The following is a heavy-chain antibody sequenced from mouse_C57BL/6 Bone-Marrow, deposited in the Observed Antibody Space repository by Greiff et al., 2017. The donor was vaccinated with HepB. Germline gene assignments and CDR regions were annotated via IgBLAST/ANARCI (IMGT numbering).Heavy chain of an antibody. Sequence: QVQLQQPGAELVKPGASVKLSCKASGYTFTSYWMHWVKQRPGQGLEWIGMIHPNSGSTNYNEKFKSKATLTVDKSSSTAYMQLSSLTSEDSAVYYCAREDYFDWYFDVWGTGTTVTVSS. CDR1: GYTFTSYW. V-gene: IGHV1-64*01. D-gene: IGHD1-1*01. CDR2: IHPNSGST. CDR3: AREDYFDWYFDV. J-gene: IGHJ1*03.